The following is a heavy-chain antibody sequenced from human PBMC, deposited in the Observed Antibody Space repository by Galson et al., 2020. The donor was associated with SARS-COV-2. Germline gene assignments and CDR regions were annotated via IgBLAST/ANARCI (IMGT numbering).Heavy chain of an antibody. V-gene: IGHV3-7*01. J-gene: IGHJ4*02. CDR1: GFIFSNYR. D-gene: IGHD6-6*01. CDR3: ARIGYSSSSFDY. Sequence: GGSLRLSCAASGFIFSNYRMSWVRQAPGKGLEWVANIKQDGGEKHYVDSLKGRFTISRDNAKNLVYLQMNSLRDEDTAVYYCARIGYSSSSFDYWGQGTLVTVSS. CDR2: IKQDGGEK.